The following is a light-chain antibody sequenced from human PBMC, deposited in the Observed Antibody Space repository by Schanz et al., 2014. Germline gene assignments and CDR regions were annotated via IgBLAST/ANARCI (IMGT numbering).Light chain of an antibody. J-gene: IGKJ5*01. CDR3: QQFHTYPLT. CDR1: QSIRSW. CDR2: DAS. V-gene: IGKV1-5*01. Sequence: DIQMTQSPSTLSAYVGDRVTITCRASQSIRSWLAWYQQKPGKAPKLLIYDASTLESGVPSRFSGGGSGTEFTLTISSLQPDDFATYYCQQFHTYPLTFGQGTRLDIK.